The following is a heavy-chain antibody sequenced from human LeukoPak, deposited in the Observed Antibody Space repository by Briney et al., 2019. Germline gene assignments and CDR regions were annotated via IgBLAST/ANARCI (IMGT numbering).Heavy chain of an antibody. CDR1: GFTCSSYW. Sequence: GGSLRLXCAASGFTCSSYWMSWVRQAPGKGLESVANIKQDGSEKYYVDSVKGRFTISRDNAKNSLYLQMNSLRAEDTAVYYCASGTQWTDAFDIWGQGTMVTVSS. CDR3: ASGTQWTDAFDI. V-gene: IGHV3-7*01. D-gene: IGHD1-1*01. J-gene: IGHJ3*02. CDR2: IKQDGSEK.